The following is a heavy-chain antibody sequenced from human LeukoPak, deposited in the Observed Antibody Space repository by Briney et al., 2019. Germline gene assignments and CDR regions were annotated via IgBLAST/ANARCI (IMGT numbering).Heavy chain of an antibody. V-gene: IGHV1-69*02. Sequence: SVKVSCKASGGTFSSYTISWVRQAPGQGLEWMGRIIPILGIANYAQKFQGRVTITADKSTSTAYMELSSLRSEDTAVYYCARNQKVYSGSYYGAYYFDYWGQGTLVTVSS. D-gene: IGHD1-26*01. CDR1: GGTFSSYT. CDR2: IIPILGIA. CDR3: ARNQKVYSGSYYGAYYFDY. J-gene: IGHJ4*02.